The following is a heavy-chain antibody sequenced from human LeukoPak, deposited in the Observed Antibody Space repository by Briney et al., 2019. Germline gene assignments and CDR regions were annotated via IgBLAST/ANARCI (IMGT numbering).Heavy chain of an antibody. D-gene: IGHD3-3*01. Sequence: SETLSLTCTVSGDSITDDYYTWIRQPAGKGLEWIGRIYTSGSTNYNPSLKSRVTISVDTSKNQFSLKLSSVTAADTAVYYCARGPPYYDFWSGSTRAWFDPWGQGTLVTVSS. V-gene: IGHV4-4*07. J-gene: IGHJ5*02. CDR3: ARGPPYYDFWSGSTRAWFDP. CDR1: GDSITDDY. CDR2: IYTSGST.